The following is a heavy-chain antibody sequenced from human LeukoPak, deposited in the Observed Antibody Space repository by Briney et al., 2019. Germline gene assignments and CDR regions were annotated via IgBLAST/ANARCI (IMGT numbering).Heavy chain of an antibody. CDR2: ISYDGSNK. D-gene: IGHD5-18*01. CDR1: GFTFSSYA. CDR3: ARDEGYGYAYDY. Sequence: GGSLRLSCAASGFTFSSYAMHWVRQAPGKGLEWVAVISYDGSNKYYADSVKGRFTISRDNSKNTLYLQMNSLRAEDTAVYYCARDEGYGYAYDYWGQGTLVTVSS. V-gene: IGHV3-30-3*01. J-gene: IGHJ4*02.